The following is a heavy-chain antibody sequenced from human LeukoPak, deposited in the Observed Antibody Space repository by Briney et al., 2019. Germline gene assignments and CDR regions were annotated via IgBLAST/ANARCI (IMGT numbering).Heavy chain of an antibody. CDR2: FDPENGET. V-gene: IGHV1-24*01. Sequence: GASVKVSCKVSGYSLSELPMHWVRQAAGKGLECMGGFDPENGETIYAQKFRGRVTVTGDTSTDTAYLELRSLRSEDTAVYYCASGLSSLISPFRYWGQGTQVSVSS. D-gene: IGHD2-15*01. J-gene: IGHJ4*02. CDR1: GYSLSELP. CDR3: ASGLSSLISPFRY.